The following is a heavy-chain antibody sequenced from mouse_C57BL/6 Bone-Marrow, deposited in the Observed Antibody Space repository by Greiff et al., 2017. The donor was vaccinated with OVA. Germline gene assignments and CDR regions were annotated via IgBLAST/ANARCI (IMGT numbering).Heavy chain of an antibody. V-gene: IGHV5-17*01. D-gene: IGHD1-1*01. CDR1: GFTFSDYG. Sequence: EVHLVESGGGLVKPGGSLKLSCAASGFTFSDYGMHWVRQAPEKGLEWVAYISSGSSTIYYADTVKGRFTISRDNAKNTLFLQMTSLRSEDTAMYYCARPYYYGSSYDWNFDVWGTGTTVTVSS. J-gene: IGHJ1*03. CDR2: ISSGSSTI. CDR3: ARPYYYGSSYDWNFDV.